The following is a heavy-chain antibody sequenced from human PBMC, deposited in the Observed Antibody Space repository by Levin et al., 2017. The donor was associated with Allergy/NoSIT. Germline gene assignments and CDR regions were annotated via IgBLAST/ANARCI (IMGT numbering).Heavy chain of an antibody. CDR1: GYTFTSYY. J-gene: IGHJ6*02. CDR3: ARDRKPSNVHGDPSSGGMDV. CDR2: INPSGGST. D-gene: IGHD3-10*01. Sequence: ASVKVSCKASGYTFTSYYMHWVRQAPGQGLEWMGIINPSGGSTSYAQKFQGRVTMTRDTSTSTVYMELSSLRSEDTAVYYCARDRKPSNVHGDPSSGGMDVWGQGTTVTVSS. V-gene: IGHV1-46*01.